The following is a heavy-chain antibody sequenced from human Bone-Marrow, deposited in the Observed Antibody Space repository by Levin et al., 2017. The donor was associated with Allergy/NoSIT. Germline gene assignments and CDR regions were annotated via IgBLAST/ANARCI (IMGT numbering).Heavy chain of an antibody. CDR1: GFTFSDYG. V-gene: IGHV3-30*03. J-gene: IGHJ5*02. Sequence: GESLKISCAVSGFTFSDYGMHWVRQAPGKGLEWVASITKDGSKKYYLDSVKGRFTLSRDSSKNTVSLQMNSLTADDTAVYFCARDHPEYCFDRWGQGTLVIVSS. CDR2: ITKDGSKK. D-gene: IGHD2/OR15-2a*01. CDR3: ARDHPEYCFDR.